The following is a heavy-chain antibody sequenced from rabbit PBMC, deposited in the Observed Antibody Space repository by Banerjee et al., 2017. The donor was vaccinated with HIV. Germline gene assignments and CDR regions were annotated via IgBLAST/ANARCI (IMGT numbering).Heavy chain of an antibody. CDR3: ARGGPSGYGGYGYITEGYRL. Sequence: QEQLVESGGGLVKPGASLTLTCKASGFSFSSNAMCWVRQAPGKGLEWIACIYNGDGSTYYASWVNGRFTISRSTSLNTVTLQMTSLTAADTATYFCARGGPSGYGGYGYITEGYRLWGQGTLVTVS. D-gene: IGHD6-1*01. V-gene: IGHV1S47*01. CDR1: GFSFSSNA. J-gene: IGHJ4*01. CDR2: IYNGDGST.